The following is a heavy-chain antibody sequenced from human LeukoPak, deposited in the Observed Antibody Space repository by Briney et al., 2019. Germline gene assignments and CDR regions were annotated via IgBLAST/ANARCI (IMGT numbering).Heavy chain of an antibody. V-gene: IGHV4-39*07. J-gene: IGHJ4*02. Sequence: SETLSLTCTVSGGSLSSSSYYWGWIRQPPGKGLEWIGSIYYSGSTYYNPSLKSRVTISVDTSKNQFSLKLSSVTAADTAVYYCARSFGISGENDYWGQGTLVTVSS. CDR3: ARSFGISGENDY. CDR2: IYYSGST. CDR1: GGSLSSSSYY. D-gene: IGHD3-10*01.